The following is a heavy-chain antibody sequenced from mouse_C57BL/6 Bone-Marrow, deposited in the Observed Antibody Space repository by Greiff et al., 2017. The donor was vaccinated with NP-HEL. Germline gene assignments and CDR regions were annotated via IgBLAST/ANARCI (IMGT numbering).Heavy chain of an antibody. Sequence: EVQLQQSGPELVKPGASVKISCKASGYSFTDYNMNWVKQSNGKSLEWIGVINPNYGTTSYTQKFKGQATLTVAQSSSTAYMQLNRLTSEDSAVYYCARYRYHGSSYVWYFDVWGTGTTVTVSS. J-gene: IGHJ1*03. CDR2: INPNYGTT. V-gene: IGHV1-39*01. D-gene: IGHD1-1*01. CDR3: ARYRYHGSSYVWYFDV. CDR1: GYSFTDYN.